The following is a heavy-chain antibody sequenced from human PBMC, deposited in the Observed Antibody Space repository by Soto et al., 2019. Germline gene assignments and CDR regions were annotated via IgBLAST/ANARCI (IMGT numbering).Heavy chain of an antibody. D-gene: IGHD3-9*01. J-gene: IGHJ4*02. CDR2: IMPIFGTT. Sequence: QVQLVQSGAEVKKPGSSVKVSCKASGGTVSSYAIIWVRQAPGQGLEWMGGIMPIFGTTNYAQKFQGRVTNTADESTSTAYMELSSLRSDDTAVYYCARAPPPSYAILTGYLDYWGQGTLVTVYS. V-gene: IGHV1-69*01. CDR1: GGTVSSYA. CDR3: ARAPPPSYAILTGYLDY.